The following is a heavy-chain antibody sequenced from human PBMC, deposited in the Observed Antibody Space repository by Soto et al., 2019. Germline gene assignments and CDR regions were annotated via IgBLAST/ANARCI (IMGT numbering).Heavy chain of an antibody. CDR3: ARGVGSDYIWGSTLTYYFDY. CDR1: GGSISSGGYY. CDR2: IYYSGST. V-gene: IGHV4-31*03. Sequence: QVQLQESGPGLVKPSQTLSLTCTVSGGSISSGGYYWSWIRQHPGKGLEWIGYIYYSGSTYYNPSLKSRVTISVDTSKNQFSLKLSSVTAADTAVYYCARGVGSDYIWGSTLTYYFDYWGQGTLVTVSS. J-gene: IGHJ4*02. D-gene: IGHD3-16*01.